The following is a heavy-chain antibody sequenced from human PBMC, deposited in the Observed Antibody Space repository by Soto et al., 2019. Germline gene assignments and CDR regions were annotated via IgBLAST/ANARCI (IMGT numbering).Heavy chain of an antibody. CDR3: ARDCGSYCTNGRLAFDY. CDR2: ISAYNGNT. Sequence: PVKVSCKASGYTFTRYGISWVRQAPGQGLEWTGWISAYNGNTNYAQKLQGRVTMTTDTSTSTADMELRCLRSDDTAVYYCARDCGSYCTNGRLAFDYWGQRTLVTVSS. D-gene: IGHD2-8*01. V-gene: IGHV1-18*01. CDR1: GYTFTRYG. J-gene: IGHJ4*02.